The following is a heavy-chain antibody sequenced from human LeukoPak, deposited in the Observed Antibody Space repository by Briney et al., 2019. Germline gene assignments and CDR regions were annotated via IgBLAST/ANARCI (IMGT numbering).Heavy chain of an antibody. CDR3: ASEKYYYGSGGPSGAFDI. D-gene: IGHD3-10*01. V-gene: IGHV1-8*01. Sequence: ASVKVSCKASGYTFTSYDINWVRQAPGQGLEWMGWMNPNSGNTGYAQKFQGRVTMTRNTSISTAYMELSSLRSEDTAVYYCASEKYYYGSGGPSGAFDIWGQGTMVTVSS. CDR2: MNPNSGNT. J-gene: IGHJ3*02. CDR1: GYTFTSYD.